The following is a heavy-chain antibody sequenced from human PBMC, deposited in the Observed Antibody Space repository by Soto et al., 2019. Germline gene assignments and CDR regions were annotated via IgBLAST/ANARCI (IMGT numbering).Heavy chain of an antibody. Sequence: PGGSLRLSCAASGFTFSSYSMNWVRQAPGKGLEWVSYISSSSSTIYYADSVKGRFTISRDNAKNSLYLQMNSLRAEDTAVYYCAREGIPTYYDFWSGYNYPQNWFASWGQGSLVTVSS. V-gene: IGHV3-48*01. CDR2: ISSSSSTI. CDR1: GFTFSSYS. J-gene: IGHJ5*01. D-gene: IGHD3-3*01. CDR3: AREGIPTYYDFWSGYNYPQNWFAS.